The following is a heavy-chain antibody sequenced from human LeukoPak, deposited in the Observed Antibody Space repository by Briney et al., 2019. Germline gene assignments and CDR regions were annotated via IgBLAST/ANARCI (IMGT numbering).Heavy chain of an antibody. CDR3: TGRLVEDY. Sequence: GGSLRLSCAASGFTFSSYEMNWVRQAPGKGPEWVSYISNSGHSVYYADSVQGRFTISRDNTKNSLYLQMNSLRAEDTAVYYCTGRLVEDYWGQGTLVTVSS. CDR2: ISNSGHSV. V-gene: IGHV3-48*03. J-gene: IGHJ4*02. CDR1: GFTFSSYE. D-gene: IGHD6-19*01.